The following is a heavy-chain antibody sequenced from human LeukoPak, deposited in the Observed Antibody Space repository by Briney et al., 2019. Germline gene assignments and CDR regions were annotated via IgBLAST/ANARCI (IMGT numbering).Heavy chain of an antibody. CDR2: IYYSGST. V-gene: IGHV4-39*01. CDR1: GGSISSYSYY. CDR3: ARQYGYSYGNFDY. Sequence: SETLSLSCTVSGGSISSYSYYWGWMRQPPGKGLEWIGSIYYSGSTYYNSSLKSRVTISVDTSKKQFSLKLSSVTAADTAVYSCARQYGYSYGNFDYWGQGTLVTVSS. J-gene: IGHJ4*02. D-gene: IGHD5-18*01.